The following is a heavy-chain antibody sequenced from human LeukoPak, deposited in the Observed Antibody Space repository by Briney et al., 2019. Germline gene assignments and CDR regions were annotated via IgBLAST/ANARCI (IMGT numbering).Heavy chain of an antibody. CDR2: INGDGSIT. J-gene: IGHJ4*02. D-gene: IGHD3/OR15-3a*01. Sequence: GRSLRLSCAASGFTFDDYAMHWVRQAPGKGLVWVSRINGDGSITTYADSVKGRFTISRDNAKNTLYLQMNSLRAEDTAVYYCARVWTKGFDYWGQGTLVTVSS. V-gene: IGHV3-74*01. CDR1: GFTFDDYA. CDR3: ARVWTKGFDY.